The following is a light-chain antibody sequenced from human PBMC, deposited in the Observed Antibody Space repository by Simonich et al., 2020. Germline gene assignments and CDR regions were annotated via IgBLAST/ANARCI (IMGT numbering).Light chain of an antibody. J-gene: IGKJ4*01. CDR3: QQYYSTPLT. CDR1: QSVLYRSTNKNY. V-gene: IGKV4-1*01. Sequence: DIVMTQSPASLAVSLGESAPINCKSSQSVLYRSTNKNYLAWYQQKPGQPPKLLISWASTRESGVPDRFSGSGSGTDFTLTISSLQAEDVAVYYCQQYYSTPLTFGGGTKVEIK. CDR2: WAS.